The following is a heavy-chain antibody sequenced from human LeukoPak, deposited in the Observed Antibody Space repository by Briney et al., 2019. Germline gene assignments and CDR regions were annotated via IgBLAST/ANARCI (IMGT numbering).Heavy chain of an antibody. CDR2: IYHSGST. CDR3: ARAQWNYLDY. D-gene: IGHD6-19*01. CDR1: GGSISSSNW. Sequence: PSETLSLTCAVSGGSISSSNWWSWVRQPPGKGLEWIGEIYHSGSTNYNPSLKSRVTISVDKPKNQFSLKLSSVTAADTAVYYCARAQWNYLDYWGQGTLVTVSS. V-gene: IGHV4-4*02. J-gene: IGHJ4*02.